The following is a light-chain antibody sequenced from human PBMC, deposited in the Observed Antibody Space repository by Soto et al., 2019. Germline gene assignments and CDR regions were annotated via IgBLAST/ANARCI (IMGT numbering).Light chain of an antibody. CDR3: QQSYTTPYT. J-gene: IGKJ2*01. V-gene: IGKV1-39*01. CDR1: QSIRSD. CDR2: GAS. Sequence: DIQMTQSPSSLSASVGDRVTITCRASQSIRSDLNWYHQKPGKTPQLLIYGASNLQSGAPSRFTGSGSGTHFTLTSSSLQPEDFATYYCQQSYTTPYTFGQGTKLDIK.